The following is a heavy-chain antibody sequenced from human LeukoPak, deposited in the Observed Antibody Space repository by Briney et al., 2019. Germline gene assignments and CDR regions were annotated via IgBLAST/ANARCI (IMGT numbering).Heavy chain of an antibody. D-gene: IGHD3-22*01. J-gene: IGHJ4*02. V-gene: IGHV4-4*07. CDR3: ASDSFYDSGGYFYY. CDR2: ISTSGNT. CDR1: GGSINVFY. Sequence: PSETLSLTCTVSGGSINVFYWSWIRQPAGKGLQWIGRISTSGNTDYNPSLKSRVTMSVDTSKNQFSLKLTSVIAADTAVYYCASDSFYDSGGYFYYWGQGTPVTVSS.